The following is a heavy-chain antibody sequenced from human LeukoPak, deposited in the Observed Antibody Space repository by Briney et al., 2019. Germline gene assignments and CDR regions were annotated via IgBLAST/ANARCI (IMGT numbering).Heavy chain of an antibody. D-gene: IGHD6-19*01. CDR3: SREGGSGWAYDY. CDR2: IRSKVYGGTP. CDR1: GFTFGDYA. J-gene: IGHJ4*02. Sequence: GGSLRLSCTGSGFTFGDYAMSWFRQAPERGLEYIGFIRSKVYGGTPEYAASVRGRFTISRDDSESITYLQMNSLKSEDTAVYYCSREGGSGWAYDYWGQGTVVTVSS. V-gene: IGHV3-49*03.